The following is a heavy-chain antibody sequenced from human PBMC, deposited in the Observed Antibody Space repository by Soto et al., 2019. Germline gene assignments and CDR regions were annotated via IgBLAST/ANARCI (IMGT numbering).Heavy chain of an antibody. CDR2: IRSKANSYAT. V-gene: IGHV3-73*01. J-gene: IGHJ6*02. CDR3: TRQRMDYDILTGYYYGMDV. CDR1: GFTFSGSA. Sequence: GGSLRLSCAASGFTFSGSAMHWVRQASGKGLEWVGRIRSKANSYATAYAASVKGRFTISRDDSKNTAYLQMNSLKTEDTAVYYCTRQRMDYDILTGYYYGMDVWGQGTTVTVSS. D-gene: IGHD3-9*01.